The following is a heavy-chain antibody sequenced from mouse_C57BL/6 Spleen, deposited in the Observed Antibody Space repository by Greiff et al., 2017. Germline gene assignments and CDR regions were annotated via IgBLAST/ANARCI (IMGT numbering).Heavy chain of an antibody. J-gene: IGHJ4*01. D-gene: IGHD3-2*02. V-gene: IGHV7-3*01. CDR3: ARDSSGYHAMDY. CDR2: IRSKANGYTT. CDR1: GFTFTDYY. Sequence: EVMLVESGGGLVQPGGSLSLSCAASGFTFTDYYMSWVRQPPGKALEWLGFIRSKANGYTTEYSASVKGRFTISRDNSQSILYLQKNALRAEDSATYYCARDSSGYHAMDYWGQGTSVTVSS.